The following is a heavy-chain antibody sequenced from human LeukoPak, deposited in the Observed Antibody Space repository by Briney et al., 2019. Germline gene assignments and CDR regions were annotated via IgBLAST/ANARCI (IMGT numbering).Heavy chain of an antibody. J-gene: IGHJ4*02. D-gene: IGHD6-6*01. CDR3: AKDTYSSSTYNDY. CDR1: GFTFSSYA. CDR2: ISDTGGST. Sequence: PGGSLRLSCAASGFTFSSYAMSWVRQAPGKGLEWVSDISDTGGSTNYADSVKGRFSISRDNSKNALYLQMNSLRVDDTAVYYCAKDTYSSSTYNDYWGQGTLVTVSS. V-gene: IGHV3-23*01.